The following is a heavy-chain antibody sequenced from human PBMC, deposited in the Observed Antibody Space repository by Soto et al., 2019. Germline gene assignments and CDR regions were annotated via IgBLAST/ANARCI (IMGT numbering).Heavy chain of an antibody. D-gene: IGHD2-2*01. V-gene: IGHV3-23*01. CDR2: ISGSGDKT. CDR1: GFTFSSYA. Sequence: EVQLLESGGGLVQPGGSLRLSCAASGFTFSSYAINWVRQAPGKGLEWVSTISGSGDKTYYAVSVKGRFTISRDNSKNTLSLQMNSLRTADNAVYYCAKSGQSSWANMDVWGQGTTVTVSS. J-gene: IGHJ6*02. CDR3: AKSGQSSWANMDV.